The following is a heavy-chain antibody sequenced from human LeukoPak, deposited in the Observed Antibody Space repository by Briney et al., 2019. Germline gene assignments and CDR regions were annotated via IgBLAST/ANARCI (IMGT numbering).Heavy chain of an antibody. V-gene: IGHV3-23*01. CDR2: ISGSGGST. CDR3: AKAWGYDSSGYSDY. J-gene: IGHJ4*02. D-gene: IGHD3-22*01. CDR1: GFTFSSYA. Sequence: PGGSLRLSCAASGFTFSSYAMSWVRQAPGKGLEWVSAISGSGGSTYYADSVKGRFTISRDNSKNTLYLQMNSLRAEDTAVYYCAKAWGYDSSGYSDYWGQGTLVTVSS.